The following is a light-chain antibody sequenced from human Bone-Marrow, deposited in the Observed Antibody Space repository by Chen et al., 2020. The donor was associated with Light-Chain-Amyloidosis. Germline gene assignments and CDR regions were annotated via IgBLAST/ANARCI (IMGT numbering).Light chain of an antibody. CDR3: QSADSSGTYEVI. CDR1: DLPTKY. CDR2: RDT. V-gene: IGLV3-25*03. Sequence: SYELTQPPSVSVSPGKTDRITCSGDDLPTKYAYWYQQKPGQAPVLVIHRDTERPSVISERFSGSSSGTTASLTISGVQAEYEADYHCQSADSSGTYEVIFGGGTKLTVL. J-gene: IGLJ2*01.